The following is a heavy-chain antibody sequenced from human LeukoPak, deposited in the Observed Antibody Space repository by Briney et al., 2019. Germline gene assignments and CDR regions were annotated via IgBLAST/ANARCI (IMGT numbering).Heavy chain of an antibody. CDR2: TSRSGSTI. Sequence: GGSLRLSCAGSGFTFSDYYMSWIRQAPGKGLEWVSYTSRSGSTIFYADSVKGRFTLSRDNVKNSLYLQMNNLRAEDTAVYYCAREGGQTVTTQFDYWGQGTLVTVSS. CDR1: GFTFSDYY. D-gene: IGHD4-17*01. V-gene: IGHV3-11*01. CDR3: AREGGQTVTTQFDY. J-gene: IGHJ4*02.